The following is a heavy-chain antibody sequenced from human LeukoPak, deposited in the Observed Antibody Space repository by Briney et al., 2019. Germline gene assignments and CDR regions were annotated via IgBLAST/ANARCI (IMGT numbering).Heavy chain of an antibody. CDR3: AKSRHYYYYYMDV. CDR1: GFAFRSYA. Sequence: GGSLRLSCAATGFAFRSYAMSWVRQAPGKGLEWVSSIISSGDVTYYADSLTGRFTISRDNSKNTLYLQMNSLRAEDTAVYYCAKSRHYYYYYMDVWGKGTTVTISS. CDR2: IISSGDVT. J-gene: IGHJ6*03. V-gene: IGHV3-23*01.